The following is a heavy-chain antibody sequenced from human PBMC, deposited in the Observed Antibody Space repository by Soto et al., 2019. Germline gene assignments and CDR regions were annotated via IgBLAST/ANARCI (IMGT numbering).Heavy chain of an antibody. CDR2: IKPDGSAT. Sequence: GGSLRLSCAVSGFTLGSYWMNWVRLIPGKGLEWVAYIKPDGSATYYVDSVKGRFTISRDNAKNSLYLQMNSLRVEDTSVYYCARAGYCGPGCYYYFDYWGQGTLVTVS. V-gene: IGHV3-7*01. J-gene: IGHJ4*02. CDR3: ARAGYCGPGCYYYFDY. CDR1: GFTLGSYW. D-gene: IGHD2-21*02.